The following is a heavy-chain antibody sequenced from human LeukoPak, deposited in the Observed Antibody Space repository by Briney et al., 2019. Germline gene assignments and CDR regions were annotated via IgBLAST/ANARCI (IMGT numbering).Heavy chain of an antibody. D-gene: IGHD3-9*01. CDR3: AARYYDILTGYTY. V-gene: IGHV3-23*01. Sequence: GGSLRLSCAASGFTFSSYGMSWVRQAPGKGLEWVSGISGSGGSTYYADSVKGRFTISRDNSKNTLYLQMNSLRAEDTAVYYCAARYYDILTGYTYWGQGTLVTVSS. CDR2: ISGSGGST. J-gene: IGHJ4*02. CDR1: GFTFSSYG.